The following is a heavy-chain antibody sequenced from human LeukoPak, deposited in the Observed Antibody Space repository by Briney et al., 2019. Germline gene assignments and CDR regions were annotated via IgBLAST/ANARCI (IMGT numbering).Heavy chain of an antibody. D-gene: IGHD4-11*01. CDR3: AKAVRGPVTTSGWFDP. V-gene: IGHV3-23*01. Sequence: GGSLRPSCAASGFTFSSYAMSWVRQAPGKGLEWVSAISGSGGSTYYADSVKGRFTISRDNSKNTLYLQMNSLRAEDTAVYYCAKAVRGPVTTSGWFDPWGQGTLVTVSS. CDR2: ISGSGGST. J-gene: IGHJ5*02. CDR1: GFTFSSYA.